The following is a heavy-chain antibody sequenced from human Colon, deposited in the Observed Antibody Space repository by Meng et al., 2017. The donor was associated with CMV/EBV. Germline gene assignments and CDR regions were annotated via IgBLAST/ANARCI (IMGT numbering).Heavy chain of an antibody. CDR2: IYYSGRT. J-gene: IGHJ4*02. Sequence: SGGSIINSYCSLLRHPPANGLQLVLYIYYSGRTNYHPSLESHVTISVATSNVQFSLNLSFVTAADTAVYYCARGHIVVTTGYYFDSWGQGTLVTVSS. D-gene: IGHD1-14*01. V-gene: IGHV4-59*01. CDR3: ARGHIVVTTGYYFDS. CDR1: GGSIINSY.